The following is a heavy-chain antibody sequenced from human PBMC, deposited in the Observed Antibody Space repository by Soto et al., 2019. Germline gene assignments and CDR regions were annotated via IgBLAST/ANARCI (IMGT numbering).Heavy chain of an antibody. CDR3: ARVVPALSFDQ. J-gene: IGHJ4*02. V-gene: IGHV3-7*01. CDR2: IKQDGSEK. CDR1: GFTFSSYW. Sequence: GGSLRLSCAASGFTFSSYWMSWVRQAPGMGLEWVANIKQDGSEKYYVDSVKGRFTISRDNAKNSLYLQMNSLTAEDTAMYYCARVVPALSFDQWGQGSLVTVSS. D-gene: IGHD2-2*01.